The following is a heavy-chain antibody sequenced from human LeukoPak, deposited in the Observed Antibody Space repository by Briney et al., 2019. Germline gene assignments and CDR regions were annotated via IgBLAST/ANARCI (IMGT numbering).Heavy chain of an antibody. Sequence: ASVKVSCKASKYTFTDYYMHWVRQAPGQGLEWMGWINPNSGGTNYAQKFQGRVTMTRDTSISTAYMELSSLRSDDTAVYYCARGYCTTTSCRDGHDYWGQGTLVTVSS. CDR3: ARGYCTTTSCRDGHDY. J-gene: IGHJ4*02. V-gene: IGHV1-2*02. CDR2: INPNSGGT. D-gene: IGHD2-2*01. CDR1: KYTFTDYY.